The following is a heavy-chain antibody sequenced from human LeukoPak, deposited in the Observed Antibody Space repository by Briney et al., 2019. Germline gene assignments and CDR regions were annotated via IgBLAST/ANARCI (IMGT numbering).Heavy chain of an antibody. CDR2: LYHSGST. J-gene: IGHJ4*02. CDR1: GYSLSSGYY. Sequence: SETLSLTCGVSGYSLSSGYYWAWIRQPPGKGLEWIGSLYHSGSTYYNPSLKSRVTISVDTSKNQFSLKLNSVTAADTAVYYCASKGDYYDSSGYFLFDYWGQGTLVTVSS. V-gene: IGHV4-38-2*01. D-gene: IGHD3-22*01. CDR3: ASKGDYYDSSGYFLFDY.